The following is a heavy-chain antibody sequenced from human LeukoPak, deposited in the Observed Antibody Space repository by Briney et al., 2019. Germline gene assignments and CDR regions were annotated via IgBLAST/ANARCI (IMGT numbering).Heavy chain of an antibody. J-gene: IGHJ4*02. CDR2: ITSSSSYA. CDR3: ARGPTRDGYNIFDW. V-gene: IGHV3-11*05. D-gene: IGHD5-24*01. CDR1: GFTFSDYY. Sequence: PGGSLRLSCAASGFTFSDYYMTWIRQAPGKGLEWVSYITSSSSYANYADSLKGRFTISRDNAKNSLYLQMNSLRVEDTAVYYCARGPTRDGYNIFDWWGQETLVTLSS.